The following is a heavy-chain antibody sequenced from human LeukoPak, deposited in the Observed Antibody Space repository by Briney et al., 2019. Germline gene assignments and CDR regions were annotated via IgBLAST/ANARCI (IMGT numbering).Heavy chain of an antibody. CDR1: GFTFSSYG. CDR3: ARYNSAWKTDDY. D-gene: IGHD6-19*01. Sequence: GRSLRLSCAASGFTFSSYGMHWVRQAPGKGLEWGAVISYDGSNKYYADSVKGRFTISRDNSKNTLYLQMNSLRAEDTAVYFCARYNSAWKTDDYWGQGTLVTVSS. V-gene: IGHV3-30*03. J-gene: IGHJ4*02. CDR2: ISYDGSNK.